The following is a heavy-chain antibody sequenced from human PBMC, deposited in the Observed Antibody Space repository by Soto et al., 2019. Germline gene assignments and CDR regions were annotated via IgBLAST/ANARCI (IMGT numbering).Heavy chain of an antibody. V-gene: IGHV4-34*01. CDR3: ARALKSWYGDYFDY. CDR1: GGSFSGYY. D-gene: IGHD6-13*01. Sequence: SETLSLTCAVYGGSFSGYYWSWIRQPPGKGLEWIGEINHSGSTNYNPSLKSRVTISVDTSKNQFSLKLSSVTAADTAVYYCARALKSWYGDYFDYWGQGTLVTVSS. J-gene: IGHJ4*02. CDR2: INHSGST.